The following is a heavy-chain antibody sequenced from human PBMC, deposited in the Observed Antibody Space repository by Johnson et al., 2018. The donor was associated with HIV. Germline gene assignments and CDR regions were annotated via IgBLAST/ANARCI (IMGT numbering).Heavy chain of an antibody. Sequence: LQLVESGGGLLQPGASLRLSCAASGFTFSSSWMSWVCQAPGTGLEWVANIQQAGSNKYYADSVTGRFTISRDNSKNTLYLQMNSLRAEDTAVYYCARDQEAAAGQDDAFDIWGQGTMVTVSS. J-gene: IGHJ3*02. D-gene: IGHD6-13*01. CDR2: IQQAGSNK. V-gene: IGHV3-7*01. CDR1: GFTFSSSW. CDR3: ARDQEAAAGQDDAFDI.